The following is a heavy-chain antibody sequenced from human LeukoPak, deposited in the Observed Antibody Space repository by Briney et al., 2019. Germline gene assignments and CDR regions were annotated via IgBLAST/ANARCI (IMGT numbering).Heavy chain of an antibody. CDR2: ISAYNGNT. V-gene: IGHV1-18*01. J-gene: IGHJ5*02. CDR1: GYTFTSYG. Sequence: ASVKVSCKASGYTFTSYGISWVRQAPGQGLEWMGWISAYNGNTNYAQKLQGRVTMTTDTSTSTAYMELRSLRSDDTAVYYCARAAEYSSGWYPKVDWFDPWGQGTLVTVSS. CDR3: ARAAEYSSGWYPKVDWFDP. D-gene: IGHD6-13*01.